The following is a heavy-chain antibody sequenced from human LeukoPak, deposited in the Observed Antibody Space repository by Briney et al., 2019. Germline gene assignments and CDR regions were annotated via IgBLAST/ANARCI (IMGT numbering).Heavy chain of an antibody. CDR3: ARDATTDVGTVYMDV. D-gene: IGHD4-17*01. V-gene: IGHV3-48*04. CDR2: ISSRGSII. J-gene: IGHJ6*03. Sequence: GGSLRLSCAASGFTVSSNYMNWVRQAPGKGLEWLLHISSRGSIIHYGDSVKGRFTISRDNAENSRYLQMNSLRAEDPALYFCARDATTDVGTVYMDVWRKGTTVTISS. CDR1: GFTVSSNY.